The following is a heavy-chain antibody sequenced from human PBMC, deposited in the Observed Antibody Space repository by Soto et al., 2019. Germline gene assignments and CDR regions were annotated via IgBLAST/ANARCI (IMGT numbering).Heavy chain of an antibody. Sequence: SETLSLTCTVSGGSISSYYWNWIRQPAGKGLEWIGRIHTSGSTNYNPSLKSRVTMSVDSSKNQFSLKLSYVTAADTAVYYCARDGVGGRGSRTSYYFDYWGQGTLVTV. CDR3: ARDGVGGRGSRTSYYFDY. J-gene: IGHJ4*02. V-gene: IGHV4-4*07. D-gene: IGHD3-3*01. CDR2: IHTSGST. CDR1: GGSISSYY.